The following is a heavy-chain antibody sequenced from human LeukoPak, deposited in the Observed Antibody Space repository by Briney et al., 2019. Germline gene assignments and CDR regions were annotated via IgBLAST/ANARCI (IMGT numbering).Heavy chain of an antibody. D-gene: IGHD6-13*01. J-gene: IGHJ4*02. CDR1: GFSLTNFD. CDR3: ARDLPVAAADF. V-gene: IGHV3-48*01. CDR2: FSVRYNVI. Sequence: GGSLRLPCAASGFSLTNFDMNWIRQAPGKGLEWVSFFSVRYNVIYYADSVKGRFTVSRDEAKNSLYLQMNSLRAEDTALYYCARDLPVAAADFWGQGTLVTVSS.